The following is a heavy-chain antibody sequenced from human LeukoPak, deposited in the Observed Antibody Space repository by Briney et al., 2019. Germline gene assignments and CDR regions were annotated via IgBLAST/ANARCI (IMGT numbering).Heavy chain of an antibody. V-gene: IGHV1-69*05. Sequence: ASVKVSCKASGGTFSSYAISWVRQAPGQGIDWMGGIIPIFGTANYAQKFQGRVTMTRDTSTSTVYMELSSLRSEDTAVYYCAREFAAAGLYNWFDPWGQGTLVTVSS. D-gene: IGHD6-13*01. CDR3: AREFAAAGLYNWFDP. CDR1: GGTFSSYA. J-gene: IGHJ5*02. CDR2: IIPIFGTA.